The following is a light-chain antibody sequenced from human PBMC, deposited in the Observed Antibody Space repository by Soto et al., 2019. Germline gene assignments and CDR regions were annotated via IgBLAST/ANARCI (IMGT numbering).Light chain of an antibody. V-gene: IGKV2-28*01. CDR2: FGS. CDR1: ESLLDTTGYNF. CDR3: MQSQQSRWT. J-gene: IGKJ1*01. Sequence: DVVMTQSPPSVSVTPGEPASSSCRSSESLLDTTGYNFLDWYVQKPGQSPQLLIYFGSTRASGVPDRFSGSGSGTDFTLNISRVEAEDVGIYYCMQSQQSRWTFGQGTKVEIK.